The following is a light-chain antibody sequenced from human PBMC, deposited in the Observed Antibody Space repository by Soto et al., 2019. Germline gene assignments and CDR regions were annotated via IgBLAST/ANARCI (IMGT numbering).Light chain of an antibody. CDR3: QQYGSSAMYT. J-gene: IGKJ2*01. CDR1: QSASSSY. Sequence: EIVLTQSPGTLSLSPGERATLSCRASQSASSSYLAWYQQKPGQAPRLLIYGASSRATGIPDRFSGSGSGTDFTLTISRLEPEDFAVYYCQQYGSSAMYTFGQGTKLEIK. CDR2: GAS. V-gene: IGKV3-20*01.